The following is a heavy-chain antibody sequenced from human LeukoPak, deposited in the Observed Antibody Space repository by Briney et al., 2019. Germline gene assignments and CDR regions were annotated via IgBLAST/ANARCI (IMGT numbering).Heavy chain of an antibody. CDR2: IYSGGST. CDR3: ATGSGSYYGVVHY. V-gene: IGHV3-66*01. J-gene: IGHJ4*02. Sequence: PGGSLRLSCAASGFTVSNMYMSWVRQAPGKGLEWVSVIYSGGSTHYADSVKGRFTISRDNSKNTLSLQMNSLRAEDTAIYYCATGSGSYYGVVHYWGQGTLVTVSS. CDR1: GFTVSNMY. D-gene: IGHD1-26*01.